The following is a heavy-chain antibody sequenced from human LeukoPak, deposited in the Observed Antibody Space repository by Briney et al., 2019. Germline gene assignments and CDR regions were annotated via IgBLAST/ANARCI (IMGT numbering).Heavy chain of an antibody. D-gene: IGHD3-10*01. CDR1: GYTFTSYD. J-gene: IGHJ3*02. V-gene: IGHV1-8*01. CDR3: AREGSESRSDAFDI. CDR2: MNPNSGNT. Sequence: GASVKVSCKASGYTFTSYDINWVRQATGQGLEWMGWMNPNSGNTGYAQKFQGRVTMTRNTSISTAYMELSSLRSEDTAVYHCAREGSESRSDAFDIWGQGTMVIVSS.